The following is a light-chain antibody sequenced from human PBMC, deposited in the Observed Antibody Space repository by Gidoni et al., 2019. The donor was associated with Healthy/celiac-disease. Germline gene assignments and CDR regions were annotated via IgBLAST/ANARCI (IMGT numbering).Light chain of an antibody. J-gene: IGKJ2*01. CDR1: QSVLYSSNNKNY. V-gene: IGKV4-1*01. CDR3: QQYYSTPYT. Sequence: DIVMTQSPDSLAVSLGERATINCKSSQSVLYSSNNKNYLALYQQKPGQPPKLLLYWAATRQSAVPDRFSGSGSGTDFTLTISSLQAEDVAVYYCQQYYSTPYTFXQXTKLEIK. CDR2: WAA.